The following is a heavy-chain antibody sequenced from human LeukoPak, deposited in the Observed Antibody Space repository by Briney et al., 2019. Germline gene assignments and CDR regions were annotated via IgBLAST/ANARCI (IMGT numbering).Heavy chain of an antibody. CDR1: GFNFSSYW. CDR2: IKQDGSEK. Sequence: HPGGSLRLSCAASGFNFSSYWMSWVRQAPGKGLEWVANIKQDGSEKYYVDSVKGRFTISRDNAKNSLYLQMNSLRAEDTAVYYCARRASDSSSWPLYYYYYYMDVWGKGTTVTVSS. D-gene: IGHD6-13*01. CDR3: ARRASDSSSWPLYYYYYYMDV. V-gene: IGHV3-7*01. J-gene: IGHJ6*03.